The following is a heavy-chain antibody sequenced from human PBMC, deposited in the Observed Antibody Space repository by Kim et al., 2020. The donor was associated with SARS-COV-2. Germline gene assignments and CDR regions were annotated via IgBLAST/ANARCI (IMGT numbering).Heavy chain of an antibody. CDR3: AKDGSGSYGHLSRYGMDV. D-gene: IGHD3-10*01. Sequence: GGSLRLSCAASGFTFSSYAMSWVRQAPGKGLEWVSAISGSGGSTYYADSVKGRFTISRDNSKNTLYLQMNSLRAEDTAVYYCAKDGSGSYGHLSRYGMDVWGQGTTVTVSS. V-gene: IGHV3-23*01. CDR1: GFTFSSYA. CDR2: ISGSGGST. J-gene: IGHJ6*02.